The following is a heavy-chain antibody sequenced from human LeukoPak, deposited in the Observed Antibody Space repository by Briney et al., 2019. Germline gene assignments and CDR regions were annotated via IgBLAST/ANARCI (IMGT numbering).Heavy chain of an antibody. CDR2: INPGGGST. CDR1: GYTFTGYY. V-gene: IGHV1-46*01. CDR3: ARGYCSGGSCFDY. D-gene: IGHD2-15*01. J-gene: IGHJ4*02. Sequence: ASVKVSCKASGYTFTGYYMHWVRQAPGQGLEWMGIINPGGGSTSYAQKFRGRVTMTRDTSTSTVYMELSSLRSEDTAVYYCARGYCSGGSCFDYWGQGTLVTVSS.